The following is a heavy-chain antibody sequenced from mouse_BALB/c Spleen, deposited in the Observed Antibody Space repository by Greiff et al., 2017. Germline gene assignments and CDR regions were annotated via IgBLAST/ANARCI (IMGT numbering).Heavy chain of an antibody. CDR3: TRQDPDYYGSSYAMDY. CDR1: GFTFSSFG. CDR2: ISSGSSTI. Sequence: EVKLVESGGGLVQPGGSRKLSCAASGFTFSSFGMSWVRQAPEKGLEWVAYISSGSSTIYYADTVKGRFTISRDNPKNTLFLQMTSLRSEDTAMYYCTRQDPDYYGSSYAMDYWGQGTSVTVSS. V-gene: IGHV5-17*02. J-gene: IGHJ4*01. D-gene: IGHD1-1*01.